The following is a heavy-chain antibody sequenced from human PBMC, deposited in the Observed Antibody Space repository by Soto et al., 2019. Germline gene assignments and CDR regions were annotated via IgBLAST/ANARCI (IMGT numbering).Heavy chain of an antibody. V-gene: IGHV3-23*01. Sequence: PGGSLRLSCAGSGFTFSSYAMSWVRQAPGKGLEWVSAISGSGGSTYYADSVKGRFTISRDNSKNTLYLQMNSLRAEDTAVYYCARDSPKYSSGWYTGGMDVWGQGTTVTVSS. CDR1: GFTFSSYA. J-gene: IGHJ6*02. D-gene: IGHD6-19*01. CDR2: ISGSGGST. CDR3: ARDSPKYSSGWYTGGMDV.